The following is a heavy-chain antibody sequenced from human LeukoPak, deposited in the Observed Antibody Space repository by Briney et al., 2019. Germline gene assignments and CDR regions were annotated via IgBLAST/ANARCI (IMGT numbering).Heavy chain of an antibody. CDR1: GFTFSSYG. J-gene: IGHJ6*02. CDR2: IWYDGSNK. CDR3: ASARGSGSFDYYYYGMDV. V-gene: IGHV3-33*01. D-gene: IGHD3-10*01. Sequence: PGRSLRLSCAASGFTFSSYGMHWVRQAPGKGLEWVAVIWYDGSNKYYADSVKGRFTISRDNSKNTLYLQMNSLRAEDTAVYYCASARGSGSFDYYYYGMDVWGQGTTVTVSS.